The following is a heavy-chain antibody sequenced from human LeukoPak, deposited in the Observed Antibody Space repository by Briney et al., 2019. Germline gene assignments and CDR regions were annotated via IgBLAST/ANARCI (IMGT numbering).Heavy chain of an antibody. CDR1: GFTFSSYN. V-gene: IGHV3-23*01. D-gene: IGHD2-2*01. Sequence: GGSLRLSCAASGFTFSSYNMNWVRQAPGKGLEWVSAISGSGGSTYYADSVKGRFTISRDNSKNTLYLQMNSLRAEDTAVYYCAKDDCSSTSCLGAFDYWGQGTLVTVSS. J-gene: IGHJ4*02. CDR3: AKDDCSSTSCLGAFDY. CDR2: ISGSGGST.